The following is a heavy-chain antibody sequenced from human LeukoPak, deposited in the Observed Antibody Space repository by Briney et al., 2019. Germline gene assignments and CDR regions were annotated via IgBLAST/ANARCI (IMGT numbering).Heavy chain of an antibody. J-gene: IGHJ4*02. V-gene: IGHV1-2*02. CDR1: GSTFTGYY. CDR3: ARGHDDYVRLVDI. Sequence: ASVKVSCKASGSTFTGYYMLWVRQAPGQGLGWMGWFNPYSGDTKYAQKLQGRVTVTRDTSISSPYMELSRLRSYDTALYYWARGHDDYVRLVDIWGQGALVTVSS. CDR2: FNPYSGDT. D-gene: IGHD4-17*01.